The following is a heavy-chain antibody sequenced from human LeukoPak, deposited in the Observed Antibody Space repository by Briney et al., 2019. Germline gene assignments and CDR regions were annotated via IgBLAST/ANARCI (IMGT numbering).Heavy chain of an antibody. D-gene: IGHD6-19*01. J-gene: IGHJ4*02. CDR2: IRSKTDGGTT. CDR1: GFIFSSYW. CDR3: TTGTEQQWLSLDY. V-gene: IGHV3-15*01. Sequence: GGSLRLSCAASGFIFSSYWMHWVRQAPGKGLEWVGRIRSKTDGGTTDYAAPVKGRFTISRDDSKNTLYLQMNSLKTEDTAVYYCTTGTEQQWLSLDYWGQGTLVTVSS.